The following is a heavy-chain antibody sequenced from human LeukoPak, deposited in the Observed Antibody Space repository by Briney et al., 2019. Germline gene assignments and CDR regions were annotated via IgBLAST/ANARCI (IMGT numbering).Heavy chain of an antibody. CDR2: IYYSGST. D-gene: IGHD4-17*01. V-gene: IGHV4-61*01. CDR3: ARFEDYGDEDFDY. J-gene: IGHJ4*02. Sequence: SETLSLTCTVSGGSVSSGSFYWSWIRQPPGKGLEWIGYIYYSGSTNYNPSLKSRVTISVDTSKNQFTLKLSSVTAADTAVYYCARFEDYGDEDFDYWGQGTLVTVSS. CDR1: GGSVSSGSFY.